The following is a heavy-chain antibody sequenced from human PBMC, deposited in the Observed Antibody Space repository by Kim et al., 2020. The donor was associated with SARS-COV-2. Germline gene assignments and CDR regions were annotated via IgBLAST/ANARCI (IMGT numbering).Heavy chain of an antibody. CDR3: AREGDGGVDGMDV. CDR2: IYYSGST. J-gene: IGHJ6*02. V-gene: IGHV4-31*03. CDR1: GGSISSGGYY. D-gene: IGHD3-16*01. Sequence: SETLSLTCTVSGGSISSGGYYWSWIRQHPGKGLEWIGYIYYSGSTYYNPSLKSRVTISVDTSKNQFSLKLSSVTAADTAVYYCAREGDGGVDGMDVWGQGTTVTVSS.